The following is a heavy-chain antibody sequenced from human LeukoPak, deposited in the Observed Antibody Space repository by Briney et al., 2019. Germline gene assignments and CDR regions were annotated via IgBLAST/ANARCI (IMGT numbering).Heavy chain of an antibody. Sequence: ASVKVSCKASGYTFTGYYMHWVRQAPGQGLEWMGWINPNSGGTNYAQKFQGRVTMTRDTSISTAYMELSRLRSDDTAVYYCARDEAKEYYDFWSGYCFDYWGQGTLVTVSS. J-gene: IGHJ4*02. CDR1: GYTFTGYY. CDR2: INPNSGGT. CDR3: ARDEAKEYYDFWSGYCFDY. V-gene: IGHV1-2*02. D-gene: IGHD3-3*01.